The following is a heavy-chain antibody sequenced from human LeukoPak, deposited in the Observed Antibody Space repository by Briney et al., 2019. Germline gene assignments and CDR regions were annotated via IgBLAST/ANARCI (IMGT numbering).Heavy chain of an antibody. D-gene: IGHD3-22*01. CDR1: GFTVGSNY. CDR2: IYRGGST. V-gene: IGHV3-66*04. CDR3: ARLPANSSAYFFDY. Sequence: GGSLRLSCAASGFTVGSNYMSWVRQAPGKGLEWVSIIYRGGSTNYADSVKGRFTISRDTSKNTLYLQMNSLRAEDTAVYYCARLPANSSAYFFDYWGQGTLVTVSS. J-gene: IGHJ4*02.